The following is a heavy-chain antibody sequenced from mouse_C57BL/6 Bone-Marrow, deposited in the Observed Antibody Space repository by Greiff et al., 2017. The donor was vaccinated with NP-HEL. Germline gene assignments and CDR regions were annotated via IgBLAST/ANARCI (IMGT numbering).Heavy chain of an antibody. Sequence: EVQLVESEGGLVQPGSSMKLSCTASGFTFSDYYMAWVRQVPEKGLEWVANINYDGSSTYYLDSLKSRFIISRDNAKNILYLQMSSLKSEDTATYYRARVWGNYVSFDYWGQGTPLPVS. J-gene: IGHJ2*01. CDR2: INYDGSST. V-gene: IGHV5-16*01. D-gene: IGHD2-1*01. CDR1: GFTFSDYY. CDR3: ARVWGNYVSFDY.